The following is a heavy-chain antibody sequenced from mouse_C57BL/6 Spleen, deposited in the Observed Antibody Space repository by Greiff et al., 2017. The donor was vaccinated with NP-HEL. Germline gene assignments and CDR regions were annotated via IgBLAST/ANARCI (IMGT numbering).Heavy chain of an antibody. V-gene: IGHV5-16*01. J-gene: IGHJ2*01. CDR1: GFTFSDYY. D-gene: IGHD4-1*01. CDR2: INYDGSST. Sequence: EVKLVESEGGLVQPGSSMKLSCTASGFTFSDYYMAWVRQVPEKGLEWVANINYDGSSTYYLDSLKSRFIISRDNAKNILYLQMSSLKSEDTATYYCARDFSNWGFDYWGQGTTLTVSS. CDR3: ARDFSNWGFDY.